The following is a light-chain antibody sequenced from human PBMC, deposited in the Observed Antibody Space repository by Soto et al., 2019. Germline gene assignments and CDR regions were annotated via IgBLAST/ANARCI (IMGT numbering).Light chain of an antibody. CDR1: QSIGSY. J-gene: IGKJ4*01. CDR3: QQSFRIPFT. V-gene: IGKV1-39*01. Sequence: DIQMTQSPSSLSAFVGDRVTITCRASQSIGSYLNWYHQKPGQAPNLLIYIASSLQGGVPSRFSGGVSGTDFTLTISSLEPDDFATYYCQQSFRIPFTFGGGTKVEI. CDR2: IAS.